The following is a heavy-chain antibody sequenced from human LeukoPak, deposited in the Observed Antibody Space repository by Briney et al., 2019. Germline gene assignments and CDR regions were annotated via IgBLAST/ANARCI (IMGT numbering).Heavy chain of an antibody. D-gene: IGHD3-9*01. CDR3: AKDTGEYDILTGRGFDP. Sequence: GGSLRLSCAASGFSFSTYGMGWVRQAPGKGLEWVSATSGSGYNTFYTDSVKGRFTISRDNSKNSLYLQMNSLRAEDTALYYCAKDTGEYDILTGRGFDPWGQGTLVTVSS. CDR1: GFSFSTYG. V-gene: IGHV3-23*01. CDR2: TSGSGYNT. J-gene: IGHJ5*02.